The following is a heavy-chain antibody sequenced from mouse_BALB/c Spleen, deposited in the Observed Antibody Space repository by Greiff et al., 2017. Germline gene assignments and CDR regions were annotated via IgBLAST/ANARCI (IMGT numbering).Heavy chain of an antibody. J-gene: IGHJ3*01. CDR2: ICAGGST. D-gene: IGHD2-1*01. CDR3: ARNVGNHWFAY. CDR1: GFTLTSYG. Sequence: VQRVESGPGLVAPSQSLSISCTASGFTLTSYGVHWVRQPPGKGLEWMGVICAGGSTNYYSALMSRLSISKDNSKSQVFLKMNSLQTDDTAMYYCARNVGNHWFAYWGQGTLVTVSA. V-gene: IGHV2-9*02.